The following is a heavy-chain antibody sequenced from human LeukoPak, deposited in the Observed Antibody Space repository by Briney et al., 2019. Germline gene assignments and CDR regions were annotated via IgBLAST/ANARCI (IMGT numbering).Heavy chain of an antibody. CDR1: GFTFSSYA. V-gene: IGHV3-30-3*01. Sequence: GGSLRLSCAASGFTFSSYAMHWVRQAPGKGLEWVEVISYDGSNKYYADSVKGRFTISRDNSKNTLYLQMNSLRAEDTAVYYCAREAGYYDSSGYCFDYWGQGTLVTVSS. CDR2: ISYDGSNK. D-gene: IGHD3-22*01. J-gene: IGHJ4*02. CDR3: AREAGYYDSSGYCFDY.